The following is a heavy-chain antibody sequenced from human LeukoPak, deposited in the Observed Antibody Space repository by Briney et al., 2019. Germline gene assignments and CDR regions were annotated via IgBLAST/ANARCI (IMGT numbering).Heavy chain of an antibody. V-gene: IGHV4-4*07. CDR1: GGSISSYY. Sequence: PSETLSLTCTVSGGSISSYYWSWIRQPAGKGLEWIGRIYTSGSTNYNPSLKSRVTMSVDTSKNQFSLKLSSVTAADTAVYYCVREAGVEPRFHAFDIWGQGTMVTVSS. J-gene: IGHJ3*02. D-gene: IGHD6-19*01. CDR2: IYTSGST. CDR3: VREAGVEPRFHAFDI.